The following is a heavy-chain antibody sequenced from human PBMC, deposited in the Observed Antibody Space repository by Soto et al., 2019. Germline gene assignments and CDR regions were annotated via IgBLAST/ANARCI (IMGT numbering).Heavy chain of an antibody. CDR2: IRYDGSNK. CDR3: AREEEKWELTAFDI. Sequence: QVQLVESGGGVVQPGRSLRLSCAASGLTFSSYGMHWVRQAPGKGLEWVAVIRYDGSNKYYADSVKGRFTISRDNSKNTLYLQMNSLRAEDTAVYYCAREEEKWELTAFDIWGQGTMVTVSS. V-gene: IGHV3-33*01. D-gene: IGHD1-26*01. CDR1: GLTFSSYG. J-gene: IGHJ3*02.